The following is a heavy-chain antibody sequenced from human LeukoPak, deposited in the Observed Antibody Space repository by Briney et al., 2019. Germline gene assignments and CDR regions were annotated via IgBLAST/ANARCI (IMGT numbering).Heavy chain of an antibody. CDR1: GGSISSGYNY. J-gene: IGHJ5*02. D-gene: IGHD2-8*01. V-gene: IGHV4-61*02. CDR3: ARRDANGYPRFDP. Sequence: PSETLSLTCTVSGGSISSGYNYWSWIRQPAGKGLEWIGRIYTSGNTNYNPSLKSRVTISMDTSKNQFSLKLSSVTAADTAVYYCARRDANGYPRFDPWGQGTLVTVSS. CDR2: IYTSGNT.